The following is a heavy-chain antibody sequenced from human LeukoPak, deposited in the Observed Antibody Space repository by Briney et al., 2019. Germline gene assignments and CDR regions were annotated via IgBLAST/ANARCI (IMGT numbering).Heavy chain of an antibody. CDR1: GGTFSSYA. CDR3: ASEGADYGDYAFDY. V-gene: IGHV1-69*13. CDR2: IIPIFGTA. Sequence: ASVKVSFKASGGTFSSYAISWVQQAPGQGLEWMGGIIPIFGTANYAQKFQGRVTITADESTSTAYMELSSLRSEDTAVYYCASEGADYGDYAFDYWGQGTLVTVSS. D-gene: IGHD4-17*01. J-gene: IGHJ4*02.